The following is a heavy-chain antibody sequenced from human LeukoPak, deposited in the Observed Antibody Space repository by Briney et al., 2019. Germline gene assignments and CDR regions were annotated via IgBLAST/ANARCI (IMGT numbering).Heavy chain of an antibody. J-gene: IGHJ4*02. CDR1: GFSVGNNY. CDR2: IYAGGGT. D-gene: IGHD6-19*01. V-gene: IGHV3-66*01. CDR3: ATEGGGFSSAWYMWDN. Sequence: PGGSLRLSCTASGFSVGNNYMSWVHQSPGGGLEWVSVIYAGGGTFYSDSVKGRFTVSRDDSRNTVHLQMNSLRADDTAVYYCATEGGGFSSAWYMWDNWGQGTLVTVSS.